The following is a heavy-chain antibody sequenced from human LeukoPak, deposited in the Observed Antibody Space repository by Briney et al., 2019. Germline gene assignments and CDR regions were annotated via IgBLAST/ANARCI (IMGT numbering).Heavy chain of an antibody. CDR3: AKDPGVGEVTTFRVRFSVRAFDI. CDR2: ISWNSGSI. D-gene: IGHD4-17*01. J-gene: IGHJ3*02. V-gene: IGHV3-9*01. CDR1: GFTFDDYA. Sequence: GGSLRLSCAASGFTFDDYAMHWVRQAPGKGLEWVSGISWNSGSIGYADSVKGRFTISRDNAKNSLYLQMNSLRAEDTALYYCAKDPGVGEVTTFRVRFSVRAFDIWGQGTMVTVSS.